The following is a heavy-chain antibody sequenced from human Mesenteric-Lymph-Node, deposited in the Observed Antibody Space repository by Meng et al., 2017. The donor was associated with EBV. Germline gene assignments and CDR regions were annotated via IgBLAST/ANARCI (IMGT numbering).Heavy chain of an antibody. CDR2: IYWDDDK. V-gene: IGHV2-5*02. D-gene: IGHD1-26*01. J-gene: IGHJ4*02. CDR1: GFSLSTNGVA. Sequence: QITSKESGPTLVKPTQTLTLTCTFSGFSLSTNGVAVGWIRQPPGKGLEWLALIYWDDDKRYSPSLKSRLTITKDTSKNQVVLSMTNMDPVDTGTYFCAHSDVGIIPFDSWGQGTLVTVSS. CDR3: AHSDVGIIPFDS.